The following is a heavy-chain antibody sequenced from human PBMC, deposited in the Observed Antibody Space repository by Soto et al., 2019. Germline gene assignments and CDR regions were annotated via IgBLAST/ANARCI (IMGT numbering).Heavy chain of an antibody. CDR2: IYYSGST. Sequence: QVQLQESGPGLVKPSETLSLTCTVSGGSISSYYWSWIRQPPGKGLEWIGYIYYSGSTNYNPSLQSRVTISVDTYKDLCSLKLSSVTAADTAVYYCARHGYDSRIHYLYYLDNWGQGTVVTVSS. J-gene: IGHJ4*02. CDR3: ARHGYDSRIHYLYYLDN. V-gene: IGHV4-59*08. CDR1: GGSISSYY. D-gene: IGHD3-22*01.